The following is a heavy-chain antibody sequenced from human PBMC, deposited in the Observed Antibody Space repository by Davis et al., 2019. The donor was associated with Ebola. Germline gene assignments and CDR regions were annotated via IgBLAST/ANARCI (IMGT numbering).Heavy chain of an antibody. CDR1: GGSFSGYY. J-gene: IGHJ5*02. V-gene: IGHV4-34*01. CDR3: ARGPRRGYSSSSRNWFDP. CDR2: INHSGST. D-gene: IGHD6-6*01. Sequence: SETLSLTCAVYGGSFSGYYWSWIRQPPGKGLEWIGEINHSGSTNYNPSLKNRVTISVDTSKNQFSLKLSYVTAADTAVYYCARGPRRGYSSSSRNWFDPWGQGTLVTVSS.